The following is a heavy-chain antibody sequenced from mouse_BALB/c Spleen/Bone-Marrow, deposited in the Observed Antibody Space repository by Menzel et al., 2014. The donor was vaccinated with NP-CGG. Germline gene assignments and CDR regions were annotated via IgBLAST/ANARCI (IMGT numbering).Heavy chain of an antibody. J-gene: IGHJ2*01. CDR1: GYTFTNYW. CDR2: IYPGGGYT. D-gene: IGHD2-10*02. Sequence: VQGVESGAELVRPGTSVKISCKASGYTFTNYWLSWVKQRPGHGLEWIVDIYPGGGYTNFNERFKGKATLTADTSSSTAYMQLSSLTSEDSAVYFCAREEYGNYDRFIDYWGQGTTLTVSS. V-gene: IGHV1-63*02. CDR3: AREEYGNYDRFIDY.